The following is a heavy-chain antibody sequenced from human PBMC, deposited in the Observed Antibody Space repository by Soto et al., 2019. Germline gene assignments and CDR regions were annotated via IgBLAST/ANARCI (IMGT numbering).Heavy chain of an antibody. Sequence: EVQLVESGGGLVQPGGSLRLSCAASGFTFSSYAMHWVRQAPGKGLEYVSAISSNGGSTYYANSVKGRFTISRDNSKNTLYLQMGSLSAEDMAVYYCARDGVHCSGGSCYPDYWGQGTLVTVSS. J-gene: IGHJ4*02. V-gene: IGHV3-64*01. CDR2: ISSNGGST. CDR1: GFTFSSYA. D-gene: IGHD2-15*01. CDR3: ARDGVHCSGGSCYPDY.